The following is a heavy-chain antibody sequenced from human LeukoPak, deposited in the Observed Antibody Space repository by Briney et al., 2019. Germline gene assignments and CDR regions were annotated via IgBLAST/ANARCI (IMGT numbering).Heavy chain of an antibody. Sequence: ASVKASCKASGYTFTSYGISWVRQAPGQGLEWMGWISAYNGNTNYAQKLQGRVTMTTDTSTSTAYMELRSLRSDDTAVYYCARLYLGRSYRHDAFDIWGQGTMVTVSS. CDR1: GYTFTSYG. V-gene: IGHV1-18*01. J-gene: IGHJ3*02. CDR2: ISAYNGNT. D-gene: IGHD1-26*01. CDR3: ARLYLGRSYRHDAFDI.